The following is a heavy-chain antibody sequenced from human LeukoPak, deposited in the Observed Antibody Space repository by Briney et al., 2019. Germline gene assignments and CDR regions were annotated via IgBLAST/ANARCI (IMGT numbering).Heavy chain of an antibody. Sequence: GGSLRLSCAAPGFTFSSYAMSWVRQAPGKGLEWVSAISCSGGSTYYADSVKGRFTISRDNSKNTLYLQMNSLRAEDTAAYCCAKVEAADGYCSGGSCYYFDYWGQGTLVTVSS. J-gene: IGHJ4*02. D-gene: IGHD2-15*01. CDR3: AKVEAADGYCSGGSCYYFDY. V-gene: IGHV3-23*01. CDR2: ISCSGGST. CDR1: GFTFSSYA.